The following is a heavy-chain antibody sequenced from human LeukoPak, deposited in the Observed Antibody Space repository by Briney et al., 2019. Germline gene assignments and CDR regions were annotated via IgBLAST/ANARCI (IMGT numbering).Heavy chain of an antibody. J-gene: IGHJ5*02. CDR3: AREPYSSSWSDP. V-gene: IGHV1-69*05. CDR1: GGTFSSYA. Sequence: SVKVPCKASGGTFSSYAISWVRQAPGQGLEWMGRIIPIFGTANYAQKFQGRVTITTDESTSTAYMELSSLRSEDTAVYYCAREPYSSSWSDPWGQGTLVTVSS. D-gene: IGHD6-13*01. CDR2: IIPIFGTA.